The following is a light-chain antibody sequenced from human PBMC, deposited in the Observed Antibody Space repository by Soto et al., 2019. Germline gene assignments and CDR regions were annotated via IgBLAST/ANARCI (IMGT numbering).Light chain of an antibody. Sequence: EIVLTQSPGTLSLSPGERATLSCRASQSVNSRYLAWYQQKPGQAPRLLIYGASSRATGIPDRFSGSGSGTEFTLTISRLEPEDFAVYYCQQYGSSPYTFGQGTKLEIK. V-gene: IGKV3-20*01. CDR1: QSVNSRY. CDR2: GAS. J-gene: IGKJ2*01. CDR3: QQYGSSPYT.